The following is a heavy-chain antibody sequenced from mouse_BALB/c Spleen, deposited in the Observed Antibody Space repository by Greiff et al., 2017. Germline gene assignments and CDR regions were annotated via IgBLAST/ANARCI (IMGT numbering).Heavy chain of an antibody. CDR2: IYPGDGDT. CDR3: ARKDYGFAY. Sequence: QVQLQQSGAELARPGASVKLSCKASGYTFTSYWMQWVKQRPGQGLEWIGAIYPGDGDTRYTQKFKGKATLTADKSSSTAYMQLSSLASEDSAVYYCARKDYGFAYWGQGTLVTVSA. V-gene: IGHV1-87*01. D-gene: IGHD2-4*01. J-gene: IGHJ3*01. CDR1: GYTFTSYW.